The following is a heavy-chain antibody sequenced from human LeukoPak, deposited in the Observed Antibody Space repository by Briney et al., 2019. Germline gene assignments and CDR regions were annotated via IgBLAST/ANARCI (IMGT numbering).Heavy chain of an antibody. CDR3: ARADVQVAGPSFDY. CDR2: IYYSGST. CDR1: GGSISSGGYY. Sequence: SETLSLTCTVSGGSISSGGYYWSWIRQHPGKGLEWIGYIYYSGSTYYNPSLKSRVTISVDTSKNQFSLKLCSVTAADTAVYYCARADVQVAGPSFDYWGQGTLVTVSS. V-gene: IGHV4-31*03. J-gene: IGHJ4*02. D-gene: IGHD6-19*01.